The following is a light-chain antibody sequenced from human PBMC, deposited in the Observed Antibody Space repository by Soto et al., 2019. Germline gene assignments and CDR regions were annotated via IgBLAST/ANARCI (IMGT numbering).Light chain of an antibody. Sequence: DIVMTQSPDSLAVSLGERATINCKSSQSVLYSSNNNNYLAWYQQKPGQPPKLLIYWASTRASGVPDRFSGSGSGTDFTLTISSLQAEDVAVYYCQQFYSPPPTFGQGTKVEIK. J-gene: IGKJ1*01. V-gene: IGKV4-1*01. CDR1: QSVLYSSNNNNY. CDR3: QQFYSPPPT. CDR2: WAS.